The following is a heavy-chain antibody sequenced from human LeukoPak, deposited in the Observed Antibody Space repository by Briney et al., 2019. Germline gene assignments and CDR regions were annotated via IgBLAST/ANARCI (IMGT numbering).Heavy chain of an antibody. V-gene: IGHV1-3*01. CDR2: INAGKGNT. J-gene: IGHJ4*02. D-gene: IGHD3-9*01. Sequence: ASVKVSCKASGYTFTSYAMHWVRQAPGQRLEWMGWINAGKGNTKYSQKFQGRVTITRDTSASTAYMELSSLRSEDTAVYYCARRSYDILTGYYTLDYWGQGTLVTVSS. CDR1: GYTFTSYA. CDR3: ARRSYDILTGYYTLDY.